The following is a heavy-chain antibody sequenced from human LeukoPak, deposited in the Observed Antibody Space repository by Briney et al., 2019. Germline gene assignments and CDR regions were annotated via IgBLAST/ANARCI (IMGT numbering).Heavy chain of an antibody. CDR1: GGSFSGYY. Sequence: SETLSLTCAVYGGSFSGYYWSWIRQPPGKGLEWIGEINHSGSTNYNPSLKSRVTISVDTSKNQFSLKLSSVTAADTAVYYCARRSSSGPIRALDYWGQGTLVTVSS. CDR3: ARRSSSGPIRALDY. CDR2: INHSGST. D-gene: IGHD3-22*01. J-gene: IGHJ4*02. V-gene: IGHV4-34*01.